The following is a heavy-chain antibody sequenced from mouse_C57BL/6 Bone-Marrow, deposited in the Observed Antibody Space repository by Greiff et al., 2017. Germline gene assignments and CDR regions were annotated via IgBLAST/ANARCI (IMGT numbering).Heavy chain of an antibody. CDR3: ARYYYAMGY. Sequence: EVQRVESGGGLVQPGGSLSLSCAASGFTFTDYYMSWVRQPPGKALEWLGFIRNKANGYTKEYSASVKGRFTISRDNSQSILYLQMNALRAVDRATYYCARYYYAMGYWGKGPSVTFSS. V-gene: IGHV7-3*01. J-gene: IGHJ4*01. CDR2: IRNKANGYTK. CDR1: GFTFTDYY.